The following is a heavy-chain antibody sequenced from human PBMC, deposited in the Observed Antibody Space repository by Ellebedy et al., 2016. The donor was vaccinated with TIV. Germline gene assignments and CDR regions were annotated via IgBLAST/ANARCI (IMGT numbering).Heavy chain of an antibody. J-gene: IGHJ4*02. V-gene: IGHV3-23*01. CDR2: FGGSGGNT. D-gene: IGHD1-1*01. CDR1: GFTFRDYA. Sequence: GESLKISXAASGFTFRDYAMSWVRQVPGNGLEWISTFGGSGGNTHYADSVKGRFTISRDDSKNTLYLQLNSLRAEDTAIYYCAPWIEAHFDYWGQGTLVTVSS. CDR3: APWIEAHFDY.